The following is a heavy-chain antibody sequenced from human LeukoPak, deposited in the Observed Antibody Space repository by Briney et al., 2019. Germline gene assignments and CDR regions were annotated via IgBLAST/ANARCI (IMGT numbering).Heavy chain of an antibody. J-gene: IGHJ4*02. CDR1: GGSISSSSYY. Sequence: TSETLSLTCTVSGGSISSSSYYWGWIRQPPGKGLEWIGSIYYSGSTYYNPSLKSRVTISVDTSKNQFSLKLSSVTAADTAVYYCARELRRNFPFDYWGQGTLVTVSS. CDR3: ARELRRNFPFDY. D-gene: IGHD4-11*01. CDR2: IYYSGST. V-gene: IGHV4-39*07.